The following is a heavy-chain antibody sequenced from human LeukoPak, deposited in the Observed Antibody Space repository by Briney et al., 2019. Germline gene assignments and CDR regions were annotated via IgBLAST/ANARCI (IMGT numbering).Heavy chain of an antibody. CDR2: FDPEDGET. V-gene: IGHV1-24*01. CDR3: ARGPNYYGSGSYYP. Sequence: ASVKVSCKVSGYTLTELPMHWVRQAPGKGLEWMGGFDPEDGETIYAQKFQGRVTMTEDTSTDTAYMELSSLRSEDTAVYYCARGPNYYGSGSYYPWGQGTLVTVSS. CDR1: GYTLTELP. D-gene: IGHD3-10*01. J-gene: IGHJ5*02.